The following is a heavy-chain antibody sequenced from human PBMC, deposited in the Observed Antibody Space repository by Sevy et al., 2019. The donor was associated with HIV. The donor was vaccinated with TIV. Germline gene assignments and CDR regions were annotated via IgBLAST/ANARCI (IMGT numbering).Heavy chain of an antibody. CDR2: MNPNSGNT. Sequence: ASVKVSCKASGYTFTSYDINWVRQATGQGLEWMGWMNPNSGNTGYAQKFQGRVTMTRNTSISTAYMELSSLRSEDTAVYYCARGTTGTTGRGYYYYGMDVWGQRTTVTVSS. CDR1: GYTFTSYD. V-gene: IGHV1-8*01. CDR3: ARGTTGTTGRGYYYYGMDV. J-gene: IGHJ6*02. D-gene: IGHD1-1*01.